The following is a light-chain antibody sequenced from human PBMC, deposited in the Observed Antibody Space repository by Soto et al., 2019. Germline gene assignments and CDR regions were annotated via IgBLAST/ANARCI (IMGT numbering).Light chain of an antibody. J-gene: IGKJ5*01. CDR1: HDIRKY. CDR2: DAS. V-gene: IGKV1-33*01. Sequence: DIQMTQSPSSLSASVGDRVTITCQASHDIRKYLNWYQQKPGKAPKLLIYDASNMETGVPSRFTGSGSGTDFTFTISSLQPEDIATYYCQQYENFPITLGQGTRLEIK. CDR3: QQYENFPIT.